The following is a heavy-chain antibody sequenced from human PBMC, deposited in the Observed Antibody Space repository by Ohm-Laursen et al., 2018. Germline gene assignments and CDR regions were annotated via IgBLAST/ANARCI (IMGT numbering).Heavy chain of an antibody. Sequence: SETLSLTCAVYGGSFSGYDWSWIRQPPGKGLEWIGEINHSGRTNYNPSLKSRVTISVDTSKNQFSLKLSSVTAADTAVYYCARVPVYGDPRFDYWGQGTLVTVSS. CDR1: GGSFSGYD. CDR2: INHSGRT. CDR3: ARVPVYGDPRFDY. D-gene: IGHD4-17*01. J-gene: IGHJ4*02. V-gene: IGHV4-34*01.